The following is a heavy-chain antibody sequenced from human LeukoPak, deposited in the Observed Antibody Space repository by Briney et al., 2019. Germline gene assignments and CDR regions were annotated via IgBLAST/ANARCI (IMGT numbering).Heavy chain of an antibody. CDR1: GGSFSGYY. D-gene: IGHD6-19*01. Sequence: NSSETLSLTCAVYGGSFSGYYWSWIRQPPGKGLEWIGEINHSGSTNYNPSLKSRVTISVDTSKNQFSLKLSSVTAADTAVYYCARGSDLGIAVAGTHFDYWGQGTLVTVS. J-gene: IGHJ4*02. CDR2: INHSGST. V-gene: IGHV4-34*01. CDR3: ARGSDLGIAVAGTHFDY.